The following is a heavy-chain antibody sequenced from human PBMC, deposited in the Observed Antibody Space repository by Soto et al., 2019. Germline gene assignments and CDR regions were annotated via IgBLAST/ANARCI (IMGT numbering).Heavy chain of an antibody. Sequence: SETLSLTCAVSGYSISSGYYWGWIRQPPGKGLEWIGSIYHSGSTYYNPSLKSRVTISVDTSKNQFSLKLSSVTAADTAVYYCARHVGHSYVGPYFDYWGQGTLVTVSS. V-gene: IGHV4-38-2*01. CDR2: IYHSGST. J-gene: IGHJ4*02. CDR1: GYSISSGYY. CDR3: ARHVGHSYVGPYFDY. D-gene: IGHD5-18*01.